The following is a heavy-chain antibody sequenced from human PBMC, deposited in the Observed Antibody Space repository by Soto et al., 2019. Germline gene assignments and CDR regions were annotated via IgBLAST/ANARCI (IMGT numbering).Heavy chain of an antibody. J-gene: IGHJ4*02. Sequence: PGGSLRLSCAASGFTFSSYGMHWVRQAPGKGLEWVAVISYDGSNKYYADSVKGRFTISRDNSKNTLYLQMNSLRAEDTAVYYYAKDPGYGDYLMYYFDYWGQGTLVTVSS. CDR2: ISYDGSNK. CDR1: GFTFSSYG. CDR3: AKDPGYGDYLMYYFDY. D-gene: IGHD4-17*01. V-gene: IGHV3-30*18.